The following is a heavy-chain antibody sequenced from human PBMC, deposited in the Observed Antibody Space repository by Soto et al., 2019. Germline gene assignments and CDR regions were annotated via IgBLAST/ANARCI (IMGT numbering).Heavy chain of an antibody. CDR3: ANSSRSGLLWFGELSTVDY. CDR2: ISDSGDRT. V-gene: IGHV3-23*01. CDR1: GFTFSSYA. Sequence: EVQVLESGGGLVQPGGSLRLSCAGSGFTFSSYAMSWVRQAPGKGLEWVSAISDSGDRTYYTDSVKGRFTISSDNSKNMLYVPMHRRSAEDTAVYYCANSSRSGLLWFGELSTVDYWGQGTLVTVSS. D-gene: IGHD3-10*01. J-gene: IGHJ4*02.